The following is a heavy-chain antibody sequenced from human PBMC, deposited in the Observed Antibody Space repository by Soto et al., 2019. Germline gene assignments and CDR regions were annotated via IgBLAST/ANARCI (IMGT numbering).Heavy chain of an antibody. CDR2: ISSSSSYI. CDR1: GFTFSSYS. CDR3: ARGDFWSGYPANYGMDV. V-gene: IGHV3-21*01. Sequence: PGGSLRLSCAASGFTFSSYSMNWVRQAPGKGLEWVSSISSSSSYIYYADSVKGRFTISRDNAKNSLYLQMNSLRAEDTAVYYCARGDFWSGYPANYGMDVWGQGTTVTVSS. J-gene: IGHJ6*02. D-gene: IGHD3-3*01.